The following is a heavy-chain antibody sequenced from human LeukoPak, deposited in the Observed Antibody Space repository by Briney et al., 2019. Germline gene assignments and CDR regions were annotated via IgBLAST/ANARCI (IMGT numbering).Heavy chain of an antibody. J-gene: IGHJ5*02. CDR3: ARGGHRRYYYTSGSAFDP. CDR2: ISAYNGNT. D-gene: IGHD3-10*01. CDR1: GYTFTNYG. V-gene: IGHV1-18*01. Sequence: VKVSCKASGYTFTNYGISWVRQAPGQGLEWMGWISAYNGNTHYAQNLQGRVTMTTDTSTSTAYMELKSLGSDDTAVYYCARGGHRRYYYTSGSAFDPWGQGTLVTVSS.